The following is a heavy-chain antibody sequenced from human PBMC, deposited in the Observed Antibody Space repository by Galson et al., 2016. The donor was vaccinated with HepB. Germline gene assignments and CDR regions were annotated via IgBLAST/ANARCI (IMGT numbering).Heavy chain of an antibody. D-gene: IGHD3-3*01. CDR1: GFTFGASY. V-gene: IGHV3-11*01. CDR3: ARGHYEV. Sequence: SLRLSCAASGFTFGASYLSWIRQAPGKGLEWISCITGSGTVLFYADSVKGRFTISRDNARNSLYLHLNSLRAEDTAVYYCARGHYEVWGQGTLVTCSS. J-gene: IGHJ4*02. CDR2: ITGSGTVL.